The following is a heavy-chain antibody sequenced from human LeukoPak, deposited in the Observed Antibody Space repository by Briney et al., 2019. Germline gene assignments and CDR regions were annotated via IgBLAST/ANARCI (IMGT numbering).Heavy chain of an antibody. D-gene: IGHD3-9*01. J-gene: IGHJ3*02. CDR2: IYYSGST. Sequence: SETLSLTCTVSGGSISSYYWSWILQPPGKGLEWIGYIYYSGSTNYNPSLKSRVTISVDTSKNQFSLKLSSVTAADTAVYYCARGGPYDILTGYRRGAFDIWGQGTMVTVSS. CDR3: ARGGPYDILTGYRRGAFDI. V-gene: IGHV4-59*01. CDR1: GGSISSYY.